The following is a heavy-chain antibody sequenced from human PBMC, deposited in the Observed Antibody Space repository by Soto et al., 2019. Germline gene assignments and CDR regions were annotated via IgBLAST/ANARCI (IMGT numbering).Heavy chain of an antibody. J-gene: IGHJ6*03. CDR3: TTDGLRYFGAPYYYYYMDV. CDR1: GFTFSNAW. V-gene: IGHV3-15*01. CDR2: IKSKTDGGTT. D-gene: IGHD3-9*01. Sequence: EVQLVESGGGLVKPGGSLRLSCAASGFTFSNAWMSWVRQAPGKGLEWVGRIKSKTDGGTTDYAAPVKGRFTISRDDSKNTLYLQMNSLKTEDTAVYYCTTDGLRYFGAPYYYYYMDVWGKGTTVTVSS.